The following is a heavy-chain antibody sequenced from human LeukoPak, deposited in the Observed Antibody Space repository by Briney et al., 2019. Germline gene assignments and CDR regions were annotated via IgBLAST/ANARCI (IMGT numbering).Heavy chain of an antibody. CDR3: ARDGLTYYYGSGSYPSFMDV. V-gene: IGHV1-2*02. CDR2: INPNSGGT. CDR1: GYTFTGYY. D-gene: IGHD3-10*01. Sequence: ASVKVSCKSSGYTFTGYYMHWVRQAPGQGLEWMGWINPNSGGTNYAQKFQGRVTMTRDTSISTAYMELSRLRSDDTAVYYCARDGLTYYYGSGSYPSFMDVWGKGTTVTISS. J-gene: IGHJ6*04.